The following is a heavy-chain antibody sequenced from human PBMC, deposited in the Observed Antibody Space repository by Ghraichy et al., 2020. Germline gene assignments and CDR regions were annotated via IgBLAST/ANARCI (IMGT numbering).Heavy chain of an antibody. CDR2: IKQDGSEK. V-gene: IGHV3-7*01. Sequence: GGSLRLSCAASGFTFSSYWMSWVRQAPGKGLEWVANIKQDGSEKYYVDSVKGRFTISRDNAKNSLYLQMNSLRAEDTAVYYCASNDVVVPAAILDYWGQGTLVTVSS. D-gene: IGHD2-2*01. CDR3: ASNDVVVPAAILDY. CDR1: GFTFSSYW. J-gene: IGHJ4*02.